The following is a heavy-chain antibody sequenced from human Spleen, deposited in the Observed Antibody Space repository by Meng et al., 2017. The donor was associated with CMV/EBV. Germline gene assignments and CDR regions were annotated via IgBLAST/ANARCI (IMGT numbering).Heavy chain of an antibody. J-gene: IGHJ4*02. CDR1: LSNCV. Sequence: LSNCVITWMRVDPGQGHEWMGELVPVFGTPDCAEKFQGRVTISTDDSTSTASMELNSLRSEDTAVYYYARGPIITFGGVNVWPREYWGQGTLVTVSS. D-gene: IGHD3-16*02. CDR2: LVPVFGTP. CDR3: ARGPIITFGGVNVWPREY. V-gene: IGHV1-69*05.